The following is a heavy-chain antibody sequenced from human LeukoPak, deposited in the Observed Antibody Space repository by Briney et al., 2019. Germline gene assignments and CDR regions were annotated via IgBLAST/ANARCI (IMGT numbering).Heavy chain of an antibody. CDR2: FDPEDGET. J-gene: IGHJ3*02. CDR3: ATVWAYCGGDCRSSRAFDI. D-gene: IGHD2-21*02. V-gene: IGHV1-24*01. CDR1: GYTLTELS. Sequence: ASVKVSCKVSGYTLTELSMHWVRQAPGKGLEWMGGFDPEDGETIYAQKFQGRVTMTEDTSTDTAYMELSSLRSEDTAVYYCATVWAYCGGDCRSSRAFDIWGQGTMVTVSS.